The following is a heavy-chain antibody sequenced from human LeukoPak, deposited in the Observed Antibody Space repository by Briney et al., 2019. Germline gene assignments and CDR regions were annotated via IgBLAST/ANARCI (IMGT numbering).Heavy chain of an antibody. CDR1: GFTFNSYA. CDR3: AKEGYSYCSYYFDY. D-gene: IGHD5-18*01. CDR2: ISGSGGST. Sequence: GGSLRLSCAASGFTFNSYAMSWVRQAPGKGLEWVSAISGSGGSTYYADSVKGRFTISRDNSKNSLYLQMNSLRAEDTAVYYCAKEGYSYCSYYFDYWGQGTLVTVSS. V-gene: IGHV3-23*01. J-gene: IGHJ4*02.